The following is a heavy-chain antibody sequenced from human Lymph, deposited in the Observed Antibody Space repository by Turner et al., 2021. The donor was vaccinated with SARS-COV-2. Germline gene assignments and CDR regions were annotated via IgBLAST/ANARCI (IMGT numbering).Heavy chain of an antibody. V-gene: IGHV4-59*01. D-gene: IGHD2-2*01. CDR3: ARVVPAGWYYFDY. J-gene: IGHJ4*02. Sequence: QVQLQESGTGLVKPSETLSLTCTVSGGSISSYYWSWIRQPPGKGLEWIGYIFYSVSTIYNPSLKSRVTISVDTSKNQFSLKLSSVTAADTAVYYCARVVPAGWYYFDYWGQGTLVTVSS. CDR2: IFYSVST. CDR1: GGSISSYY.